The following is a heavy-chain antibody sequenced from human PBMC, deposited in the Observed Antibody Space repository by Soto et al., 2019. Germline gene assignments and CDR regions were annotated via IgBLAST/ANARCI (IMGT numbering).Heavy chain of an antibody. D-gene: IGHD1-26*01. CDR3: ARVRLGAPTRYFDY. J-gene: IGHJ4*02. CDR2: MYYSGTT. Sequence: PSETLSLTCTVSGGSISSSSYFWGWIRQPPGKGLEWIGSMYYSGTTYYNPSLKSRVTISVGTSKNQFSLKLSSVTAADTAVYYCARVRLGAPTRYFDYWGQGTLVTVSS. V-gene: IGHV4-39*02. CDR1: GGSISSSSYF.